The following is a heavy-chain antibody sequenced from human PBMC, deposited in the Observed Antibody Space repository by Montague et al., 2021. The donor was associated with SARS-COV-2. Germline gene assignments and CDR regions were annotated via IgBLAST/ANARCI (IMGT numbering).Heavy chain of an antibody. CDR2: MSSSGTT. CDR1: GGTMSSNLYS. V-gene: IGHV4-39*07. CDR3: ASALVVSAAIGILLQL. J-gene: IGHJ4*02. D-gene: IGHD2-2*01. Sequence: SETLSLTCSVSGGTMSSNLYSWGWVRQPPGKGLEWIGYMSSSGTTYYXPSLMRRVIISLDTSTNQFSLEVSSMTAADTAVYYCASALVVSAAIGILLQLWGQGSLVTVSS.